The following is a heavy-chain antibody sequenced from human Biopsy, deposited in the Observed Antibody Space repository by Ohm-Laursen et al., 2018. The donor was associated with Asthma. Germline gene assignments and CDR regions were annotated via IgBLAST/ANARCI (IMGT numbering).Heavy chain of an antibody. J-gene: IGHJ4*02. CDR2: IYSGGTS. Sequence: ETLSLTCAASGFAVNREHMFWVRQAPGKGLEWVSVIYSGGTSHTADSVRGRFTISRDYSKNTLYLQMHSLRAEDTAVYYCARGDSSNWSHYYFDYWGQGTLVTVSS. CDR1: GFAVNREH. D-gene: IGHD3-22*01. V-gene: IGHV3-53*01. CDR3: ARGDSSNWSHYYFDY.